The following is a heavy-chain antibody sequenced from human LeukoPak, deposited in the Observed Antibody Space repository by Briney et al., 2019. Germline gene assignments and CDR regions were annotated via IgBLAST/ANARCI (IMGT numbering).Heavy chain of an antibody. V-gene: IGHV1-69*01. CDR2: IIPIFGTA. D-gene: IGHD2-2*01. Sequence: SVKVSCKASGGTFSSYAISWVRQAPGQGLEWMGGIIPIFGTANYAQKFQGRVTITADESTSTAYMELSSLRSEDTAVYYCARDRGVVPAATNGYYYGMDVWGKGTTVTVSS. J-gene: IGHJ6*04. CDR1: GGTFSSYA. CDR3: ARDRGVVPAATNGYYYGMDV.